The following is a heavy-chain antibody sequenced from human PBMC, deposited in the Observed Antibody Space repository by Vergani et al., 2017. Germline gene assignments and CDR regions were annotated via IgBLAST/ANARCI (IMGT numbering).Heavy chain of an antibody. D-gene: IGHD2-2*02. CDR1: GFTFSSYA. V-gene: IGHV3-23*01. CDR2: ISGSGGST. CDR3: AKRYCSSTSCYTVHYYYYMDV. Sequence: EVQLLESGGGLVQPGGSLRLSCAASGFTFSSYAMSWVRQAPGKGLEWVSAISGSGGSTYYADSVKGRFTISRDNSKNTLYLQMNSLRAEDTAVYYCAKRYCSSTSCYTVHYYYYMDVWGKGTTVTVSS. J-gene: IGHJ6*03.